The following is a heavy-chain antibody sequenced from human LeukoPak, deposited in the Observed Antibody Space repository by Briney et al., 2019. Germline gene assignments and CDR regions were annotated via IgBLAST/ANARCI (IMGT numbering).Heavy chain of an antibody. Sequence: VASVKVSCKASGYTFTSYDINWVRQATGQGLEWMGWMNPNSGNTGYAQKFQGRVTMTRNTSISTAYMELSSLRSEDTAVYYCAALSGTPPMAYYMDVWGKGTTVTVS. CDR1: GYTFTSYD. V-gene: IGHV1-8*01. J-gene: IGHJ6*03. CDR3: AALSGTPPMAYYMDV. CDR2: MNPNSGNT. D-gene: IGHD5-24*01.